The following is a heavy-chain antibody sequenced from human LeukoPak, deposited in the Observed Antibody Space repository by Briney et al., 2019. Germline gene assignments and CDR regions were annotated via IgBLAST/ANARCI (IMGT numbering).Heavy chain of an antibody. Sequence: PSATLSLTCTVSSDSISSSYWSWIRQPPGEGLEWIGYIYYSGSTNYNPSLKSRVAISVDTSKNQFSLKLNSVTAADTAVYYCARGYCSSTICFQYFHHWGQGTLVTVSS. V-gene: IGHV4-59*01. D-gene: IGHD2-2*01. CDR3: ARGYCSSTICFQYFHH. CDR1: SDSISSSY. CDR2: IYYSGST. J-gene: IGHJ1*01.